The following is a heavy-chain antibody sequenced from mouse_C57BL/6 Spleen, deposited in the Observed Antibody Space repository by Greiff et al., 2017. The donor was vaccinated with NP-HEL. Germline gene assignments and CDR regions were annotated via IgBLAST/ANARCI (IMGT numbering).Heavy chain of an antibody. D-gene: IGHD1-1*01. CDR1: GYAFTNYL. J-gene: IGHJ2*01. CDR3: ARSGDYYGSRNYFDY. CDR2: INPGSGGT. Sequence: VKLMESGAELVRPGTSVKVSCKASGYAFTNYLIEWVKQRPGQGLEWIGVINPGSGGTNYNEQFKGKATLTADKSSSTAYMQLSSLTSEDSAVYVCARSGDYYGSRNYFDYWGQGTTLTVSS. V-gene: IGHV1-54*01.